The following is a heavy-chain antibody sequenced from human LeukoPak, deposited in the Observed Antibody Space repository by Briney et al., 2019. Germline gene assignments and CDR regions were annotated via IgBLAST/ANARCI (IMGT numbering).Heavy chain of an antibody. D-gene: IGHD3-3*01. CDR2: MNPNSGNT. CDR1: GYTFTGYY. J-gene: IGHJ6*02. Sequence: GASVNVSCKASGYTFTGYYMHWVRQAPGQGLEWMGWMNPNSGNTGYAQKFQGRVTITRNTSKSTAYMELSSLRSEDTAVYYCARGGRITIFGVANYGMDVWGQGTTVTVSS. CDR3: ARGGRITIFGVANYGMDV. V-gene: IGHV1-8*03.